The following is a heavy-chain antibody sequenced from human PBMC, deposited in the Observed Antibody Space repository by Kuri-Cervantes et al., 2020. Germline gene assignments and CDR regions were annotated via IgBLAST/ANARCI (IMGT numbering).Heavy chain of an antibody. V-gene: IGHV4-59*12. CDR1: GGPISSYY. J-gene: IGHJ3*02. CDR3: AGLPLNYYYDSSGSNAFDI. Sequence: ESLKISCTVSGGPISSYYWSWIRQPPGKGLEWIGSMFYSGTTDCNPSLKSRVTISVDKSKNQFSLKLSSVTAADTAVYYCAGLPLNYYYDSSGSNAFDIWGQGTMVTVSS. D-gene: IGHD3-22*01. CDR2: MFYSGTT.